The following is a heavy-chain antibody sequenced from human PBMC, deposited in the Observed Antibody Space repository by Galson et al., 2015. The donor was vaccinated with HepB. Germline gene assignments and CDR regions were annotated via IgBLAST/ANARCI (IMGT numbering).Heavy chain of an antibody. CDR2: ISDSGGST. CDR1: GFTFSSYA. D-gene: IGHD1-26*01. CDR3: AKDPFSGSRIAYDAFDI. J-gene: IGHJ3*02. Sequence: SLRLSCAASGFTFSSYAMSWVRQAPGKGLEWVSAISDSGGSTYYADSVKGRFTISRDNSKNTLYLQMNSLRAEDTAVYYCAKDPFSGSRIAYDAFDIWGQGTMVTVSS. V-gene: IGHV3-23*01.